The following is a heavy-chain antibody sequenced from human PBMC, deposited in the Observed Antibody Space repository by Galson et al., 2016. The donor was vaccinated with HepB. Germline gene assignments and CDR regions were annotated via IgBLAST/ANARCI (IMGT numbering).Heavy chain of an antibody. CDR2: TSYIRSA. CDR3: ARHFAGWFDP. CDR1: GASVSDYF. J-gene: IGHJ5*02. D-gene: IGHD3-3*02. Sequence: TLSLTCPVSGASVSDYFWSWIRQPPGEGLEWIGYTSYIRSANYNPSLKSRITISVDTSKNQISLRLNSVTATDTAVYYCARHFAGWFDPWGQGTLVTVSS. V-gene: IGHV4-59*02.